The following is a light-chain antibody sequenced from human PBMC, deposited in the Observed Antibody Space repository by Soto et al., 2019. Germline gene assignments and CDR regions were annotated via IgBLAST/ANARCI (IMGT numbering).Light chain of an antibody. V-gene: IGLV1-51*01. J-gene: IGLJ1*01. Sequence: QSVLTQPPSVSAAPGQKGNISCSGTSSNIGNNYVSWYQQLPGTAPKLLIYDNNKRPSGIPDRFSGSKSGTSATLGITGLQTGDEADYYCGTWDSSLSVHVFGTGTKLTVL. CDR1: SSNIGNNY. CDR2: DNN. CDR3: GTWDSSLSVHV.